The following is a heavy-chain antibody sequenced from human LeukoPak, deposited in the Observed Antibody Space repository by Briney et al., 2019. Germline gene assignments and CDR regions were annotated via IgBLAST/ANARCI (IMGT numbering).Heavy chain of an antibody. V-gene: IGHV4-59*01. Sequence: SETLSLTCTVSGGSISSYYWSWIRQPPGKGLEWIGYIYYSGSTNYSPSLKSRVTISVDTSKNQFSLKLSSVTAADTAVYYCASINLSGWYLFDYWGQGTLVTVSS. CDR2: IYYSGST. D-gene: IGHD6-19*01. CDR3: ASINLSGWYLFDY. CDR1: GGSISSYY. J-gene: IGHJ4*02.